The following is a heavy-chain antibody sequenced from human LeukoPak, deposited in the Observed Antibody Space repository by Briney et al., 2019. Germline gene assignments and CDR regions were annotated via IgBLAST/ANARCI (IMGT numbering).Heavy chain of an antibody. CDR2: INSDGSST. CDR1: GLTFSSYW. J-gene: IGHJ4*02. Sequence: QTGGSLRLSCAASGLTFSSYWIHWVRQAPGKGLVWVSRINSDGSSTSYADSVKGRFTISRDNAKNTLYLQMNSLRAEDTAVYYCARSMNSGSYPDYWGQGTLVTVSS. V-gene: IGHV3-74*01. CDR3: ARSMNSGSYPDY. D-gene: IGHD1-26*01.